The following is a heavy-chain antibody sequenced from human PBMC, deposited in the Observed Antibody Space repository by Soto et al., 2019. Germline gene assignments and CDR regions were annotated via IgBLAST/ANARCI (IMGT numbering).Heavy chain of an antibody. J-gene: IGHJ4*02. CDR3: ATQGDYDILTGYYPYYFDY. CDR2: IYYSGST. D-gene: IGHD3-9*01. CDR1: GGSISSYY. V-gene: IGHV4-59*08. Sequence: SETLSLTCTVSGGSISSYYWSWIRQPPGKGLEWIGYIYYSGSTNYNPSLKSRVPISVDTSKNQFSLKLSSVTAADTAVYYCATQGDYDILTGYYPYYFDYWGQGTLVTVSS.